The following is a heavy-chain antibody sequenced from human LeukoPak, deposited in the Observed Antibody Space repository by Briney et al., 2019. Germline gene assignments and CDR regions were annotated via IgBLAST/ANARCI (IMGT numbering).Heavy chain of an antibody. Sequence: GGSLRRSCAASGVTFRSYDRHWVRQATGKGLEWVSGIGTAGEIYYPGSVKGRFTISRENAKNSLYLQMNSLRAGDTAVYYCARAAYSSTWYSRYFDLWGRGTLVTVSS. V-gene: IGHV3-13*01. CDR2: IGTAGEI. CDR1: GVTFRSYD. D-gene: IGHD6-13*01. J-gene: IGHJ2*01. CDR3: ARAAYSSTWYSRYFDL.